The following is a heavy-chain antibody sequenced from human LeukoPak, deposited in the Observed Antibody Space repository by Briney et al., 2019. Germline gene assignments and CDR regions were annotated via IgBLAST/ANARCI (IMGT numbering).Heavy chain of an antibody. Sequence: SETLSLTCTVSGGSVSTSDYYWGWIRQSPVKGLVWIGDVFYTGKTNYNPSLRGRATISIDTSKNQFSLKLTYVTAADSAVYYCARVFDSWGQGTLVTVSS. J-gene: IGHJ4*02. CDR3: ARVFDS. CDR2: VFYTGKT. V-gene: IGHV4-39*07. CDR1: GGSVSTSDYY.